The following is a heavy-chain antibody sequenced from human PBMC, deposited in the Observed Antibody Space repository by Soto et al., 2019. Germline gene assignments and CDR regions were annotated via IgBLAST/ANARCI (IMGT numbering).Heavy chain of an antibody. CDR1: GGSISSSSYY. J-gene: IGHJ4*02. CDR3: ARRGSSSWYGY. V-gene: IGHV4-39*01. D-gene: IGHD6-13*01. Sequence: QLQLQETGPGLVKPSETLSLTCTVSGGSISSSSYYWGWIRQPPGKGLEWIGSIYYSWSTYYKPSRKSRVTMSIETSKNQFSLTLSSVTAADTAMYYCARRGSSSWYGYWGQGTLVTVSS. CDR2: IYYSWST.